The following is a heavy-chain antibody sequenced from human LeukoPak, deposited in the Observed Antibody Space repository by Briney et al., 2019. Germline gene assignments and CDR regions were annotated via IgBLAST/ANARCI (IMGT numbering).Heavy chain of an antibody. Sequence: ASVKVSCKASGYTFTGYYMHWVRQAPGQGLEWMGRINPDSGGTKSAQRFQGRVTMTRDTSISTAYMEVSRLRSDDTAVYYCAINYYDSSGPLGIGYWGQGTLVTVSS. V-gene: IGHV1-2*06. J-gene: IGHJ4*02. CDR3: AINYYDSSGPLGIGY. CDR2: INPDSGGT. CDR1: GYTFTGYY. D-gene: IGHD3-22*01.